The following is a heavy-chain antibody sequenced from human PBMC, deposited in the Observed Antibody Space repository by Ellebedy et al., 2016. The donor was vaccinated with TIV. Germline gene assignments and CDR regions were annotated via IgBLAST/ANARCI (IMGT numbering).Heavy chain of an antibody. Sequence: SGPTLVKPTQTLTLTCTCSGVSLSTNAVGVGWIRQPPGKALEWLALIYWDDDKRYSPSLKRRLTITKDTSKNQVVFTMTNMDPVDTARYYCAVAGGSPVTTLAGDGFDIWGQGTMVTVSS. D-gene: IGHD4-17*01. J-gene: IGHJ3*02. CDR3: AVAGGSPVTTLAGDGFDI. CDR2: IYWDDDK. V-gene: IGHV2-5*02. CDR1: GVSLSTNAVG.